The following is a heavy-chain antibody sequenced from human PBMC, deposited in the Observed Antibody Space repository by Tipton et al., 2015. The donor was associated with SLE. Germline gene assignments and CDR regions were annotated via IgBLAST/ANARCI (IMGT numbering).Heavy chain of an antibody. CDR1: GFTFSSYE. V-gene: IGHV3-48*03. D-gene: IGHD6-19*01. J-gene: IGHJ3*02. CDR2: ISSSGSTI. Sequence: GSLRLSCAASGFTFSSYEMNWVRQAPGKGLEWVSYISSSGSTIYYADSVKGRFTISRDNSKNTLYLQMNSLRAEDTAVYYCARTGWAFDIWGQGTMVTVSS. CDR3: ARTGWAFDI.